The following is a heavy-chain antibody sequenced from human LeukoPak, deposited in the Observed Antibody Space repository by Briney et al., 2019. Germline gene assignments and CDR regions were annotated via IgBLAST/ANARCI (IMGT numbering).Heavy chain of an antibody. Sequence: ASVKVSCKASGYTFTGYYMHWVRQAPGQGLEWMVWINPNSGGTNYAQKFQGRVTMTRDTSISTAYMELSRLRSDDTAVYYCARDHRIQLWLPPALDPWGQGTLVTVSS. J-gene: IGHJ5*02. V-gene: IGHV1-2*02. CDR3: ARDHRIQLWLPPALDP. CDR1: GYTFTGYY. D-gene: IGHD5-18*01. CDR2: INPNSGGT.